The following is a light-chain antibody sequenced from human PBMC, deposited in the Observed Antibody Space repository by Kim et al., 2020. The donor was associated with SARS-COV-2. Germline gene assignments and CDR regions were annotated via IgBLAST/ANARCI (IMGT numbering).Light chain of an antibody. J-gene: IGKJ5*01. CDR1: QSVSRN. V-gene: IGKV3-15*01. CDR2: AAS. CDR3: QQYHNWIT. Sequence: EIVMTQSPATLSVSLGERVTLSCRASQSVSRNLAWYQHKPGQSPRLLIYAASTRATGIPARFSGGGSETEFTLTVSSLQSDDFAIYYCQQYHNWITFGQGTRLEIK.